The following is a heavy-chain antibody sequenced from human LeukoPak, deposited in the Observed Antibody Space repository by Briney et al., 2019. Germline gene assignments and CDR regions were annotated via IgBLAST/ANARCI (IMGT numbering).Heavy chain of an antibody. CDR1: GFTFSSYA. CDR2: ISYDGSNK. D-gene: IGHD2-15*01. J-gene: IGHJ5*02. Sequence: GGSLRLSCAASGFTFSSYAMHWVRQAPGKGLEWVAVISYDGSNKYYADSVKGRFTISRDNSKNTLYLQMNSLRAEDTAVYYCARGEVYRCGGGSCYPPLQDNWFDPWGQGTLVTVSS. CDR3: ARGEVYRCGGGSCYPPLQDNWFDP. V-gene: IGHV3-30*04.